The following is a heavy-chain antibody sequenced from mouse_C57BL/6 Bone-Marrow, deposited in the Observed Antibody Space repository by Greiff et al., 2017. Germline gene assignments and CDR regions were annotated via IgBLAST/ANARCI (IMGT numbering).Heavy chain of an antibody. D-gene: IGHD2-3*01. CDR2: INPSSGYT. J-gene: IGHJ2*01. CDR3: ARWVYDGYHYLDY. V-gene: IGHV1-7*01. CDR1: GYIFTSYW. Sequence: QVQLQQSGAELAKPGASVKLSCKASGYIFTSYWMHWVKQRPGQGLEWIGYINPSSGYTKYNQKFKDKATLTADKSSSTAYMQLSSLTYEDSAVYYCARWVYDGYHYLDYWGQGTTLTVSS.